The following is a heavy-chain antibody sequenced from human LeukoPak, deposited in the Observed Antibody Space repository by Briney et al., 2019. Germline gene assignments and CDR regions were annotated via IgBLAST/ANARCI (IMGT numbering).Heavy chain of an antibody. Sequence: WIRQAPGKGLEWVAVISFDGSNKYYADSVKGRFTISSDNSKNTLYLQMNSLRAEDTAVYYCAKVIFACSSASCSNYYYYGVDVWGQGTTVTVSS. V-gene: IGHV3-30*18. CDR2: ISFDGSNK. D-gene: IGHD2-2*01. CDR3: AKVIFACSSASCSNYYYYGVDV. J-gene: IGHJ6*02.